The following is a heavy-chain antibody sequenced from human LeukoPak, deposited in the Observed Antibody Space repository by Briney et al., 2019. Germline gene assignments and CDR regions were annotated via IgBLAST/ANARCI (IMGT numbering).Heavy chain of an antibody. CDR1: GFTFNDHA. D-gene: IGHD3-3*01. V-gene: IGHV3-21*01. CDR3: ARDPTWSGYYPTPGWFDP. J-gene: IGHJ5*02. CDR2: ISSSSSYI. Sequence: GRSLRLSCAASGFTFNDHAMHWVRQAPGKGLEWVSSISSSSSYIYYADSVKGRFTISRDNAKNSLYLQMNSLRAEDTAVYYCARDPTWSGYYPTPGWFDPWGQGTLVTVSP.